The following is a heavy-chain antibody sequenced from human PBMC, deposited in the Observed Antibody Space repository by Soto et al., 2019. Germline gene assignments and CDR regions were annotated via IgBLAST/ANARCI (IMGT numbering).Heavy chain of an antibody. CDR1: GGSISSDDYY. CDR2: IYYSGRT. V-gene: IGHV4-30-4*01. J-gene: IGHJ4*02. D-gene: IGHD6-6*01. Sequence: KTSETLSLTCTVSGGSISSDDYYWTWIRQPPGKGLEWIGYIYYSGRTSYNPSLDSRITISIDTSKNHFSLNLSSVTAADTAVYYCARDRSNSPDFFDYWGQGALVTVSS. CDR3: ARDRSNSPDFFDY.